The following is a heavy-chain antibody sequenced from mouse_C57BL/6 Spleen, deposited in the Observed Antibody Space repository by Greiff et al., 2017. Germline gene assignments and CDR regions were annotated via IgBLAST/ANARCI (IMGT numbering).Heavy chain of an antibody. CDR1: GYTFTDYN. D-gene: IGHD1-1*01. CDR3: ARRTLRRDWFAY. V-gene: IGHV1-22*01. J-gene: IGHJ3*01. CDR2: INPNNGGT. Sequence: VQLQQSGPELVKPGASVKMSCKASGYTFTDYNMHWVKQSHGKNLAWIGYINPNNGGTSSNQKFKGKATLTVNKSSSPAYMELRSLTSEDSAVYYCARRTLRRDWFAYWGQGTLVTVSA.